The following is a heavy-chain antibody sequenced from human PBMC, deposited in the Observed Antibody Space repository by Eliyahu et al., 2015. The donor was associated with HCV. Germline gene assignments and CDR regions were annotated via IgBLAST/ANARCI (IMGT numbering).Heavy chain of an antibody. CDR1: GXTFTGYY. CDR3: ARVVCTNGVCYNAFDI. J-gene: IGHJ3*02. Sequence: QVQLVQSGAEVKKPGASVKVSCKASGXTFTGYYMHWVRQAPGQGLEWMGWVNPNSGGTNYAQKFQGRVTMTRDTSISTAYMELSRLRSDDTAVYYCARVVCTNGVCYNAFDIWGQGTMVTVSS. CDR2: VNPNSGGT. V-gene: IGHV1-2*02. D-gene: IGHD2-8*01.